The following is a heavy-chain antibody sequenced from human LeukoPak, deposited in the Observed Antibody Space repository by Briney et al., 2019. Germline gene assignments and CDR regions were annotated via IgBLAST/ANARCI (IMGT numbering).Heavy chain of an antibody. CDR1: GFTFSSYG. D-gene: IGHD6-6*01. CDR3: AKAPGVYSSSSHYFDY. V-gene: IGHV3-30*02. J-gene: IGHJ4*02. CDR2: IRYDGSNK. Sequence: GGSLRLSCAASGFTFSSYGMHWVRQAPGKGLEWVAFIRYDGSNKYYADSVKGRFTISRDNSKNTLYLQMNSLRAEDTAVYYCAKAPGVYSSSSHYFDYWGQGTLVTVSS.